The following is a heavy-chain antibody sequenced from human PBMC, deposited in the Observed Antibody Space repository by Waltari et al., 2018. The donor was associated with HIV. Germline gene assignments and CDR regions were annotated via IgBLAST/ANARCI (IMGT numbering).Heavy chain of an antibody. CDR3: ARLRVPAAIPYSGPSYGRDV. Sequence: EVQLVQSGAEVKKPGESLKISCKGSGYSFTTYWIGWVRQMPGKGLEWMGIIGPGDSDTRYGPSFQGQVTISADKSISTAYLQWSSLKASDTAMYYCARLRVPAAIPYSGPSYGRDVWGQGTTVTVSS. V-gene: IGHV5-51*03. D-gene: IGHD2-2*02. CDR2: IGPGDSDT. J-gene: IGHJ6*02. CDR1: GYSFTTYW.